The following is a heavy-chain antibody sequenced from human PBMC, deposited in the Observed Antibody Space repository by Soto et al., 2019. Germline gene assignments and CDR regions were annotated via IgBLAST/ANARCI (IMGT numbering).Heavy chain of an antibody. CDR3: ARDPRYSSGWYWYFDL. CDR2: FSSGSGHV. Sequence: EVQLVDSAGVLVKPAGSLRLSCAASGFTFNNYNMNWVRQAPGKGLEWVSSFSSGSGHVYYADSVKGRFTISRDNAKSSLFLQLNSLRAEDTAVYYCARDPRYSSGWYWYFDLWGRGTLVTVSS. CDR1: GFTFNNYN. D-gene: IGHD6-19*01. V-gene: IGHV3-21*01. J-gene: IGHJ2*01.